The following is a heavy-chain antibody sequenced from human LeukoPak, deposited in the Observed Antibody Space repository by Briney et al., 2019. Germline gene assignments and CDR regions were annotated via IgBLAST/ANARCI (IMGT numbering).Heavy chain of an antibody. CDR1: GFTFSSFD. V-gene: IGHV3-23*01. CDR2: ISGSGGST. J-gene: IGHJ4*02. CDR3: AKEGVAAAARHYYFDY. Sequence: GGSLRLSCAASGFTFSSFDMSWVRQAPGKGLEWVSAISGSGGSTYYADSVKGRFTISRDNSKNTLYLQMNSLRAEDTAVYYCAKEGVAAAARHYYFDYWGQGTLVTVSS. D-gene: IGHD6-13*01.